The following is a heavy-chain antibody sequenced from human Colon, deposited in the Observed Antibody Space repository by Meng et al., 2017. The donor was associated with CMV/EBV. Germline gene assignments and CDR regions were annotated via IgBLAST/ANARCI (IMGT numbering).Heavy chain of an antibody. CDR2: MSYDSNR. Sequence: GESLKISCGASGFTFNTYVMYWVRQAPGKGLEWVAGMSYDSNRYYADSVKGRFTISRDNSKNTLYLQMDSPRPEDSAIYYCARAAVSLSPSSWSSLDVWGQGTTVTVSS. CDR3: ARAAVSLSPSSWSSLDV. CDR1: GFTFNTYV. D-gene: IGHD3-3*01. J-gene: IGHJ6*02. V-gene: IGHV3-30*04.